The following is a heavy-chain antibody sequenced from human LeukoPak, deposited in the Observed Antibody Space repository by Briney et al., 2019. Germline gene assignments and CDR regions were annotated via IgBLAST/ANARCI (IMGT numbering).Heavy chain of an antibody. Sequence: GASVTVSFKASGYTFTGYYMHWVRQAPGQGLEWMGWINPNSGGTNYAQKFQGRVTMTRDTSISTAYMELSRLRSDDTAVYYCARDQSDYYDSSGYYDYWGQGTLVTVSS. D-gene: IGHD3-22*01. J-gene: IGHJ4*02. CDR2: INPNSGGT. CDR3: ARDQSDYYDSSGYYDY. CDR1: GYTFTGYY. V-gene: IGHV1-2*02.